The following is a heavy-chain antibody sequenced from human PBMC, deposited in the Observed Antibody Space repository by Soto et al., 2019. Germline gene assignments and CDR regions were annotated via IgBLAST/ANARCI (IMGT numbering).Heavy chain of an antibody. D-gene: IGHD4-4*01. V-gene: IGHV4-31*03. CDR2: IYYSGST. CDR3: ASQGPNFYSNDEEYYYYGMDV. Sequence: SETLSLTCTVSGGSISSGGYYWSWIRQHPGKGLEWIGYIYYSGSTYYNPSLKSRVTISVDTSKNQFSLKLSSVTAADTAVYYCASQGPNFYSNDEEYYYYGMDVWGQGTTVTVSS. CDR1: GGSISSGGYY. J-gene: IGHJ6*02.